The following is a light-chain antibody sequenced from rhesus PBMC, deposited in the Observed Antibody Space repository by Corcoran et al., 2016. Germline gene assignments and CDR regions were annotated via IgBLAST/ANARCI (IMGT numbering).Light chain of an antibody. J-gene: IGKJ1*01. CDR1: QGISKY. CDR3: QQHNSYPRT. CDR2: DAS. V-gene: IGKV1-25*01. Sequence: DIQMTQSPSSLSASVGDTVTITCQASQGISKYLAWYQQKPGKAPKLLIYDASTLESRVPSRFSGSGSGTEFTLTISSLQPEDFATYYCQQHNSYPRTFGQGTKVEIK.